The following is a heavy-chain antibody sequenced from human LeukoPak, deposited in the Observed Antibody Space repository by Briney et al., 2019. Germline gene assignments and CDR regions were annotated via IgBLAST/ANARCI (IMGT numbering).Heavy chain of an antibody. CDR3: ATAGDGTSSHFDS. D-gene: IGHD6-6*01. CDR2: ICTSVTT. Sequence: SETLSHTCSVSGASNRSGIYYGRWIRQPAGKGLEGFRRICTSVTTNCTPSRRRRVTVSVATTKNQFALRLISVTAAATAVYYCATAGDGTSSHFDSWGQGTLVTVSS. V-gene: IGHV4-61*02. CDR1: GASNRSGIYY. J-gene: IGHJ4*02.